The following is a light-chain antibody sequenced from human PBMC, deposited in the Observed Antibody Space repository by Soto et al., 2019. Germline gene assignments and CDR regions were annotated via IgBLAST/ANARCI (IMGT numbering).Light chain of an antibody. V-gene: IGLV2-14*01. CDR3: SSYTGSSTDV. CDR1: SSDVGGYNY. CDR2: DVS. J-gene: IGLJ1*01. Sequence: QSVLTQPASVSGSPGQSITISCTGTSSDVGGYNYVSWYQQHPGKAPKLMIYDVSNRPSEVSNRFSGSKSGNTASLTISGLQAEDEADYYCSSYTGSSTDVFGTGTKVTVL.